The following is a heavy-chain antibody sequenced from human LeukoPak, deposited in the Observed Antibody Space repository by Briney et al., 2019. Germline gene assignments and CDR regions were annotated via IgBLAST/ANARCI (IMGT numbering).Heavy chain of an antibody. CDR3: ARAAGLRFLEWLPSRKYYFDY. Sequence: GGSLRLSCEGSAFIFSGHWMNWVRQTPGKGLEWVASIKEDGSERQYVDSVKGRFSISRDNTKGSLFLQLNSLRAEDTAVYYCARAAGLRFLEWLPSRKYYFDYWGQGTLVTVSS. J-gene: IGHJ4*02. V-gene: IGHV3-7*03. D-gene: IGHD3-3*01. CDR1: AFIFSGHW. CDR2: IKEDGSER.